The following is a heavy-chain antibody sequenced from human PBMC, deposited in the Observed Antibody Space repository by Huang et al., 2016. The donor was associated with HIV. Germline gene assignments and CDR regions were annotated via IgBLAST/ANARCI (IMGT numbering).Heavy chain of an antibody. CDR3: ATKTAGMDI. Sequence: VESGGRLVQPGGSIRLSCVGSTFRFGAYWMSWVRQPPGKGLEWVANIRQDESEKYYVDSVKGRCNISRDNAKKVVFLEMNNVRVEDTATYFCATKTAGMDIWGQGTTVTVS. CDR2: IRQDESEK. CDR1: TFRFGAYW. J-gene: IGHJ6*02. D-gene: IGHD1-7*01. V-gene: IGHV3-7*03.